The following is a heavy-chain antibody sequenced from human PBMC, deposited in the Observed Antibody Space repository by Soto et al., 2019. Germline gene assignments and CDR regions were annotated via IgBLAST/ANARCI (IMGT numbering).Heavy chain of an antibody. Sequence: SETLSLTCTVSGGSISSGTYYWSWIRQHPGKGLEWIGYIYYSGSTYYNPSLKSRVTISVDTSKNQFSLKLSSVTAADTAVYYCARERMVREVITYWYFDLWGRGTLVTVSS. CDR1: GGSISSGTYY. CDR2: IYYSGST. CDR3: ARERMVREVITYWYFDL. V-gene: IGHV4-31*03. J-gene: IGHJ2*01. D-gene: IGHD3-10*01.